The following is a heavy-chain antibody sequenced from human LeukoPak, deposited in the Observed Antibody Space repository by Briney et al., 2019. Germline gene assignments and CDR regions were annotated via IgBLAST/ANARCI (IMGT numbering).Heavy chain of an antibody. CDR1: GFTFSSYS. CDR3: ARALGSSSSYFDY. J-gene: IGHJ4*02. CDR2: ISSSSSTI. V-gene: IGHV3-48*01. Sequence: GGSLRLSCAASGFTFSSYSMNWVRQAPGKGLEWVSYISSSSSTIYYADSVKGRFTISRDNAKNSLYLQMNSLRAEDTAVYYRARALGSSSSYFDYWGQGTLVTVSS. D-gene: IGHD6-6*01.